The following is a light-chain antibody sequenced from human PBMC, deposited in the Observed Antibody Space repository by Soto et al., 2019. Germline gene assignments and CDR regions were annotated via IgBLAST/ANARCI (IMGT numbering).Light chain of an antibody. V-gene: IGLV2-8*01. J-gene: IGLJ1*01. Sequence: QSALTQPPSASGSPGQSVTISCTGTSSDVGGYNFVSWYQQHPGKAPKLIIYEVTKRPSGVPDRVSGSKSGNTASLTVSGLQAEDEADYYCISYSGTNNYVFGTGTKLTV. CDR3: ISYSGTNNYV. CDR1: SSDVGGYNF. CDR2: EVT.